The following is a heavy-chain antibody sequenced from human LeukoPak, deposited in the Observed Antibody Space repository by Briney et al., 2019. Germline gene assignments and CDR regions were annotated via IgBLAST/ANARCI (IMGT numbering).Heavy chain of an antibody. V-gene: IGHV3-30-3*01. CDR1: GFTFSSYA. CDR2: ISYDGSNK. Sequence: GGSLRLSCAASGFTFSSYAMHWVRQAPGKGLEWVAVISYDGSNKYYADSVKGRFTISRDNSKNTLYLQMNSLRAEDTAVYYCARVGLDYDFWSGYCREDAFDIWGQGTMVTVSS. D-gene: IGHD3-3*01. J-gene: IGHJ3*02. CDR3: ARVGLDYDFWSGYCREDAFDI.